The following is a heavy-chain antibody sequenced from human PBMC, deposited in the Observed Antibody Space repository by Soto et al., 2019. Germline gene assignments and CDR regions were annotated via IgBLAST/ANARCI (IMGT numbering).Heavy chain of an antibody. CDR3: ARDLTPYNYRSSFWFDP. Sequence: GGSLRLSCAASGFTFSSYAMHWVRQAPGKGLEWVAVISYDGSNKYYADSVKGRFTISRDNSKNTLYLQMNSLRAEDTAVYYCARDLTPYNYRSSFWFDPWGQGTLVTVSS. V-gene: IGHV3-30-3*01. CDR1: GFTFSSYA. D-gene: IGHD1-20*01. CDR2: ISYDGSNK. J-gene: IGHJ5*02.